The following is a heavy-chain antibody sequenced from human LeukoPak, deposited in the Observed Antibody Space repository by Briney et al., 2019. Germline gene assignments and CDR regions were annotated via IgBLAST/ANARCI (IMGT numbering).Heavy chain of an antibody. CDR1: GGSFSGYY. Sequence: SETLSLTCAVYGGSFSGYYWSWIRQPPGKGLEWLGEINHSGSTNYNPSLKSRVTISVDTSKNQFSLKLSSVTAADTAVYYCARAVSPSGHRGGFFDYWGQGTLVTVSS. V-gene: IGHV4-34*01. D-gene: IGHD5-18*01. J-gene: IGHJ4*02. CDR2: INHSGST. CDR3: ARAVSPSGHRGGFFDY.